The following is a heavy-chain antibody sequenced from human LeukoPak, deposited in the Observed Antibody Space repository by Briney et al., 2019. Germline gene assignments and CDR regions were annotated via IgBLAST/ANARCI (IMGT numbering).Heavy chain of an antibody. J-gene: IGHJ3*02. CDR3: AGACSGGSCLHDDPNAFDI. Sequence: PGGSLRLSCAASGFTFSRYAMSWVRQAPGKGLEGVSAISGSGGSTYYADSVKGRFTISRDNSKNTLYLQMNSLRAEDTAVYYCAGACSGGSCLHDDPNAFDIWGQGTMVTVSS. CDR2: ISGSGGST. D-gene: IGHD2-15*01. CDR1: GFTFSRYA. V-gene: IGHV3-23*01.